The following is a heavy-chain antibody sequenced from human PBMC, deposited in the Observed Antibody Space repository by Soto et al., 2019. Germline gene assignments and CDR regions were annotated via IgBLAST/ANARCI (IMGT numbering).Heavy chain of an antibody. D-gene: IGHD3-16*01. CDR2: ISAFNGNT. CDR1: GYTFSKYG. V-gene: IGHV1-18*04. Sequence: QVQLVQSGAEVKKPGASVKVSCQASGYTFSKYGISWVRQAPGHGLEWMGWISAFNGNTQYAQKVQGRVTMTTDTSTRNAYMELRGLGSDATAVYFCARDPPTGGGNSRLNDYWGQGTLVTVSS. J-gene: IGHJ4*02. CDR3: ARDPPTGGGNSRLNDY.